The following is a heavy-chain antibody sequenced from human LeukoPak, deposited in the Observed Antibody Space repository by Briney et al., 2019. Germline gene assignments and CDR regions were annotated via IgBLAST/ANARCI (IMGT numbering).Heavy chain of an antibody. J-gene: IGHJ6*03. CDR1: GGSIGTYY. CDR2: IYVTGST. Sequence: SSETLSLTCIVSGGSIGTYYWSWLRQSPGKGLEWIGYIYVTGSTRYNPYLQSRVTISVDTSRNQFFLKMSSVTAADTAVYYCARHIGGGIEDMDVWGTGTKVTVSS. CDR3: ARHIGGGIEDMDV. D-gene: IGHD3-16*02. V-gene: IGHV4-59*08.